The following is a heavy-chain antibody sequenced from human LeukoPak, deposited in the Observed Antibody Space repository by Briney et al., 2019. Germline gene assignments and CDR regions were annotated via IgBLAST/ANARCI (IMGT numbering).Heavy chain of an antibody. CDR2: IRYDGSNK. CDR3: ATFWTRDY. V-gene: IGHV3-30*02. CDR1: EFSFSNYG. D-gene: IGHD3/OR15-3a*01. J-gene: IGHJ4*02. Sequence: GGSLRLSCAASEFSFSNYGMHWVRQAPGKGLEWVAFIRYDGSNKYYADSVKGRFTISRDNSKNTLYLQMNSLRAEDTAVYYCATFWTRDYWGQGTLVTVSS.